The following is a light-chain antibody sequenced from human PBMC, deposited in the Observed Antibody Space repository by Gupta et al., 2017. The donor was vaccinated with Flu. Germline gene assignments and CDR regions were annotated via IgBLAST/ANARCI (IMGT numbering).Light chain of an antibody. V-gene: IGLV3-1*01. CDR1: KLGAKY. Sequence: SYELTQPPSVSVSPGQTASITCSGVKLGAKYACWYQQKPGQSPVLVSYQESKRPSGIPERGSGSNSGTTGNMTRIRTQAMDESYCGCREWDRSTAYVLGGGTKVTVL. CDR3: REWDRSTAYV. J-gene: IGLJ3*02. CDR2: QES.